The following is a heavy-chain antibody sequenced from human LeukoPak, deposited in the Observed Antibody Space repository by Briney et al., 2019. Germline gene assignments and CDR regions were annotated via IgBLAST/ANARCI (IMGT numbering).Heavy chain of an antibody. J-gene: IGHJ6*03. CDR3: AKGGVYRGTYYYYMDV. CDR2: ISWNSGRI. V-gene: IGHV3-9*03. D-gene: IGHD1-26*01. Sequence: PGRSLRLSCTASGFTFSSYAMHWVRQAPGKGLEWVSGISWNSGRIAYADSVKGRFTISRDNAKNSLYLQMNSLRAEDMALYYCAKGGVYRGTYYYYMDVWGKGTTVTVSS. CDR1: GFTFSSYA.